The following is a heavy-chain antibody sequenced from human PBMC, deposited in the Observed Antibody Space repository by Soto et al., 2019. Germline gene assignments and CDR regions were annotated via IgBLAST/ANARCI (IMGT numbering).Heavy chain of an antibody. Sequence: SETLSLTCTVSGGSISSGDYYWSWIRQPPGKGLEWIGYIYYSGSTYYNPSLKSRVTISVDTSKNQFSLKLSSVTAADTAVYYCARGHDSSGYDYWGQGTLVTVSS. D-gene: IGHD3-22*01. CDR1: GGSISSGDYY. CDR2: IYYSGST. CDR3: ARGHDSSGYDY. V-gene: IGHV4-30-4*01. J-gene: IGHJ4*02.